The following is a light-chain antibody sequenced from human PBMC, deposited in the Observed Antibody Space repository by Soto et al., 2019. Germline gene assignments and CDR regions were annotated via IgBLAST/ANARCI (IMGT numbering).Light chain of an antibody. Sequence: EIVMNQSPVTLFVSPGERATLSCRASQFVSSNLAWYQQKPGQAPRLLIYGASTRATGIPARFSGSGSGTDFTLTISRLEPEDFAVYYCQQYGSSPSTFGQGTRLEI. CDR2: GAS. CDR3: QQYGSSPST. CDR1: QFVSSN. V-gene: IGKV3-20*01. J-gene: IGKJ5*01.